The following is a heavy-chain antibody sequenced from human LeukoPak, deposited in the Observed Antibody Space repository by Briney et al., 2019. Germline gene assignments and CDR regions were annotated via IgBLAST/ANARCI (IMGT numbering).Heavy chain of an antibody. CDR3: ARGALELTPDSR. V-gene: IGHV3-23*01. CDR1: GFTFNNYA. Sequence: GGSLRLSCAASGFTFNNYAMTWVRQAPGKGLEWVSTIGGSGGSKFYADSVKGRLTISRDNSKNTLYLQMDSLRVDDTAVYYCARGALELTPDSRWGQATLVTVSS. J-gene: IGHJ4*02. D-gene: IGHD1-7*01. CDR2: IGGSGGSK.